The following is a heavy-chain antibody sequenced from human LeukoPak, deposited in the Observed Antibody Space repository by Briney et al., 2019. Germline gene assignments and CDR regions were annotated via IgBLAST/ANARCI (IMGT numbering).Heavy chain of an antibody. CDR2: ISRSGSTK. CDR1: GFTFSDYN. CDR3: ARGRLVRAAGTLSSKSYYYYMDV. J-gene: IGHJ6*03. D-gene: IGHD6-13*01. Sequence: GGSLRLSCAASGFTFSDYNMRWIRQAPGKGLEWVSSISRSGSTKYYADSVKGRFTISRDNAKNSLFLQMSSLRAEDTAVYYCARGRLVRAAGTLSSKSYYYYMDVWGKGTTVTVSS. V-gene: IGHV3-11*01.